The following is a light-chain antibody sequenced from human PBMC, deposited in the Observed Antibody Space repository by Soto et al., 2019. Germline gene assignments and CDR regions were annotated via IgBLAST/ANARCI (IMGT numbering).Light chain of an antibody. CDR3: SSYISSNTYV. J-gene: IGLJ1*01. V-gene: IGLV2-14*01. Sequence: QSALTQPASVSGSPGQSITISCTGTSSDVGGYNYVSWCQQHPGKAPKLIIYEVSKRPSGVSNRFSGSKSGNTASLTVSGLQAEDEADYHCSSYISSNTYVFGTGTKLTVL. CDR2: EVS. CDR1: SSDVGGYNY.